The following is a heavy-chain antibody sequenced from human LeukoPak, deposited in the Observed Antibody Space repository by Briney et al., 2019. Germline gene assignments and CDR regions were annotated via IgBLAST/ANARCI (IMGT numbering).Heavy chain of an antibody. CDR3: ARWQGNDNDSSGGGLDY. Sequence: SVKVSCKASGGTFSSYAISWVRQAPGQGLGWMGGIIPIFGTANYAQKFQGRVTITTDESTNTAYMELSSLRSEDTAVYYCARWQGNDNDSSGGGLDYWGQGTLVTVSS. J-gene: IGHJ4*02. CDR1: GGTFSSYA. D-gene: IGHD3-22*01. V-gene: IGHV1-69*05. CDR2: IIPIFGTA.